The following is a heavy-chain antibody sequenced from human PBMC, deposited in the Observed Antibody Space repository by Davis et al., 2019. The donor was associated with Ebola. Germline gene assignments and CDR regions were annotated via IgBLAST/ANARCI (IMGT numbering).Heavy chain of an antibody. Sequence: LSLTCAASGFTFSNFAMHWVRQAPGKGLEWVAVIWYDGSNEYYADSVKGRFTISRDNSKNTLYLQMNSLRAEDTAVYYCARELEGISTWGQGTLVTVSS. CDR1: GFTFSNFA. CDR2: IWYDGSNE. D-gene: IGHD2-15*01. CDR3: ARELEGIST. J-gene: IGHJ4*02. V-gene: IGHV3-33*01.